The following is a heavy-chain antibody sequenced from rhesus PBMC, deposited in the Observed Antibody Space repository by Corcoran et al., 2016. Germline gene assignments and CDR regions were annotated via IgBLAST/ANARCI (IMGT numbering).Heavy chain of an antibody. J-gene: IGHJ5-1*01. CDR2: SYGSRGST. D-gene: IGHD1-7*02. CDR1: GGSLRRNY. CDR3: ARDPPNWNAVGRCDV. V-gene: IGHV4-160*01. Sequence: QVQLQESGPGLVEPSEPLSLTCAVSGGSLRRNYWGWIRQPPGKGLEWIGYSYGSRGSTYYNASLKSRVTIATDTSKNQFSLKRSPVTAADTAVYDWARDPPNWNAVGRCDVWGPGVLVTGSS.